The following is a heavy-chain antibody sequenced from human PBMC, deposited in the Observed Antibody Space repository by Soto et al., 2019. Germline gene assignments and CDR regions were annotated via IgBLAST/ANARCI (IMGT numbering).Heavy chain of an antibody. CDR1: GGTFSSYA. CDR3: ARLPVADLYRDY. Sequence: ASVKVSCKASGGTFSSYAISWVRQAPGQGLEWMGGIIPIFGTANYAQKFQGRVTITADESTSTAYMELSRLRSEDTAVYYCARLPVADLYRDYWGQGTLVTVSS. CDR2: IIPIFGTA. J-gene: IGHJ4*02. V-gene: IGHV1-69*13. D-gene: IGHD6-19*01.